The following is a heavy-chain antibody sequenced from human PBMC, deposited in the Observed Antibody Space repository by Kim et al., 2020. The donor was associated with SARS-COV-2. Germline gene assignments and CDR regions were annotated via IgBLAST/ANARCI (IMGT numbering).Heavy chain of an antibody. CDR3: ARVPAAIEGDYYYYYGMDV. V-gene: IGHV3-11*06. J-gene: IGHJ6*02. D-gene: IGHD2-2*01. Sequence: KGRFTISRDNAKNSLYLQMNSLRAEDTAVYYCARVPAAIEGDYYYYYGMDVWGQGTTVTVSS.